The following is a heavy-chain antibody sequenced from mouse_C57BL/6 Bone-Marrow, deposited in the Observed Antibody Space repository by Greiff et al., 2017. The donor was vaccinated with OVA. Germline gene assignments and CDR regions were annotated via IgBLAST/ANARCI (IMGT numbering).Heavy chain of an antibody. Sequence: QVQLQQSGAELARPGASVKLSCKASGYTFTSSGISWVKQRTGQGLEWIGEIYPRSGNTYYNEKFKGKATLTADKSSSTAYMELRSLTSEDAAVYFCARDSSGCDYWGQGTTLTVSS. V-gene: IGHV1-81*01. CDR3: ARDSSGCDY. J-gene: IGHJ2*01. CDR2: IYPRSGNT. D-gene: IGHD3-2*02. CDR1: GYTFTSSG.